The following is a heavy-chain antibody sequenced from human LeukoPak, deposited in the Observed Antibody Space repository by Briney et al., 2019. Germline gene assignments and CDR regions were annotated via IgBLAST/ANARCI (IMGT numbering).Heavy chain of an antibody. CDR2: INHSGST. CDR3: ARGSPGKITMVRGVSFDY. J-gene: IGHJ4*02. V-gene: IGHV4-34*01. CDR1: GGSFSGYH. D-gene: IGHD3-10*01. Sequence: SETLSLTCAVYGGSFSGYHWSWIRQPPGKGLEWIGEINHSGSTNYNPSLKSRVTISVDTSKNQFSLKLSSVTAADTAVYYCARGSPGKITMVRGVSFDYWGQGTLVTVSS.